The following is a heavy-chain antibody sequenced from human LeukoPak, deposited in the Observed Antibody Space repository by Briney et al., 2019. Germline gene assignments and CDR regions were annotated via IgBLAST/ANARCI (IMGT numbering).Heavy chain of an antibody. D-gene: IGHD2-15*01. CDR2: IRYDGSNK. J-gene: IGHJ5*02. CDR3: AKDYCSGGSCSNWFDP. Sequence: GGSLRLSCAASGFTFSSYSMNWVRQAPGKGLEWVAFIRYDGSNKYYADSVKGRFTISRDNSKNTLYLQMNSLRAEDTAVYYCAKDYCSGGSCSNWFDPWGQGTLVTVSS. V-gene: IGHV3-30*02. CDR1: GFTFSSYS.